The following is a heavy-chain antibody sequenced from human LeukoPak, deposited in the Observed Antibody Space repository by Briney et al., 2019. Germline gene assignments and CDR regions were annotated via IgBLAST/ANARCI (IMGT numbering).Heavy chain of an antibody. V-gene: IGHV4-59*01. CDR1: GGSISSYY. CDR2: IYYSGST. CDR3: ARDLHDAFDI. J-gene: IGHJ3*02. Sequence: ASETLSLTRTVSGGSISSYYWSWIRQPPGKGLGWIGYIYYSGSTNYNPSLKSRVTISVDTSKNQFSLKLSSVTAADTAVYYCARDLHDAFDIWGQGTMVTVSS.